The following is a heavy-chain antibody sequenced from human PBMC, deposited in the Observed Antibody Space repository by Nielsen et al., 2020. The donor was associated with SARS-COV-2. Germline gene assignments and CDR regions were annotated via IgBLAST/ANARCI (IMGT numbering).Heavy chain of an antibody. CDR1: GYTLPELS. CDR2: FDPEDGQT. Sequence: ASVKVSCKVSGYTLPELSMHWVRQAPGKGLEWMGGFDPEDGQTIYAQNFQGRVTMTEDTSTDTAYMELSSLRSEDTAVYYCARQYGMDYYDSSGYYLDYWGQGTLVTVSS. V-gene: IGHV1-24*01. CDR3: ARQYGMDYYDSSGYYLDY. D-gene: IGHD3-22*01. J-gene: IGHJ4*02.